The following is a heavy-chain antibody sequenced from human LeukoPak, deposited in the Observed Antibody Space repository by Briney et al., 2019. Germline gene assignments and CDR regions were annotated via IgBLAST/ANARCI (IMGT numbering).Heavy chain of an antibody. CDR3: AKDRGTYFFSDY. CDR2: IRFDGTNK. V-gene: IGHV3-30*02. J-gene: IGHJ4*02. Sequence: GGSLRLSCAVSGFTFSSYGMYWVRQAPGKGLEWMAYIRFDGTNKYYAESVKGRFTNSRDNSKNTLYLQMNSLKPEDAAIYYCAKDRGTYFFSDYWGQGTLVTVSS. CDR1: GFTFSSYG. D-gene: IGHD3-10*01.